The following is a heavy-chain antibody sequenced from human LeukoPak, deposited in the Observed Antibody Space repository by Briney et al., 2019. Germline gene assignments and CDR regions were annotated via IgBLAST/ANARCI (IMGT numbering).Heavy chain of an antibody. J-gene: IGHJ6*03. V-gene: IGHV4-4*09. CDR1: GGSISSYY. CDR2: IYASGST. D-gene: IGHD5-18*01. Sequence: PSETLSLTCTVSGGSISSYYWSWIRQPPGKGLEWIGYIYASGSTNYNPSLKSRVTISVDTSKNQFSLKLSSVTAADTAVYYCARQYVDTAMVWGYYYYYMDVWGKGTTVTVSS. CDR3: ARQYVDTAMVWGYYYYYMDV.